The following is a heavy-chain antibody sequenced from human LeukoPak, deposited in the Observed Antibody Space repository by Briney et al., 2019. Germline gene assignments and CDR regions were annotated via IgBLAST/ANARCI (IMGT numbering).Heavy chain of an antibody. CDR1: GFTFSSYG. V-gene: IGHV3-23*01. Sequence: GGSLRLSCAASGFTFSSYGMSWVRQAPGKGLEWVSAISGSGGSTYYADSVKGRFTISRDNSKNTLYLQMNSLRAEDTAVYYCARFEDIVVVPAAMGGDAFDIWGQGTMVTVSS. CDR2: ISGSGGST. J-gene: IGHJ3*02. CDR3: ARFEDIVVVPAAMGGDAFDI. D-gene: IGHD2-2*01.